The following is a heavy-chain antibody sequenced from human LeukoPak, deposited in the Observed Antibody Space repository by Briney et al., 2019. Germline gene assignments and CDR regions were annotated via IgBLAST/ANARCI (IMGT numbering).Heavy chain of an antibody. CDR2: IYTSGST. V-gene: IGHV4-61*02. CDR1: GGSISSGSYY. D-gene: IGHD6-19*01. CDR3: ARAEVQWLPRDYYYYMDV. J-gene: IGHJ6*03. Sequence: SQTLSLTCTVSGGSISSGSYYWSWIRQPAGEGLEWIGRIYTSGSTNYNPSLKSRVTISVDTSKNQFSLKLSSVTAADMAVYYCARAEVQWLPRDYYYYMDVWGKGTTVTVSS.